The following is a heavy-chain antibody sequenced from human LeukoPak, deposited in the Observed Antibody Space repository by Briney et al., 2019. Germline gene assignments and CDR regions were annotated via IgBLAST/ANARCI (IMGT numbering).Heavy chain of an antibody. CDR3: ARQIVGAYDY. CDR1: GFTVSSNY. D-gene: IGHD1-26*01. Sequence: GGSLRLSCAASGFTVSSNYMSWVRQAPGKGLEWVSVIYSGGSTYYADSVKGRFTISRDNSKNTLYLQMNSLRVEDTAVYYCARQIVGAYDYWGQGTLVTVSS. CDR2: IYSGGST. V-gene: IGHV3-53*01. J-gene: IGHJ4*02.